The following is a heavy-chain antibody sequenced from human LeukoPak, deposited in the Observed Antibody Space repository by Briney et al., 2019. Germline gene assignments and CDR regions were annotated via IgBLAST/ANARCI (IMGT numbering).Heavy chain of an antibody. Sequence: GESLKISCKGSGYTFTNYWIAWVRQMPGKGLEWMGIIYPGDSDTRYSPSFQGQITIPADKSINTAYLQWSSLKASDTAMYYCARRADYYGLFESWGQGTLVTVPS. D-gene: IGHD3-10*01. CDR1: GYTFTNYW. V-gene: IGHV5-51*01. CDR2: IYPGDSDT. CDR3: ARRADYYGLFES. J-gene: IGHJ5*01.